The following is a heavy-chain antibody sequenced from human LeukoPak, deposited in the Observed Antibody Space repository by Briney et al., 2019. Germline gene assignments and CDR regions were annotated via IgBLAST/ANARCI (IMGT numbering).Heavy chain of an antibody. J-gene: IGHJ5*02. CDR3: ARGRRKASLVVTEYWFDP. V-gene: IGHV1-8*01. D-gene: IGHD2-21*02. CDR1: GYTFTSYD. Sequence: ASVKVSCKASGYTFTSYDINWVRQATGQGLEWMGWMNPNSGNTGYAQKFQGRVTMTRNTSISTAYMELSSLRSEDTAVYYCARGRRKASLVVTEYWFDPCGQGTLVTVSS. CDR2: MNPNSGNT.